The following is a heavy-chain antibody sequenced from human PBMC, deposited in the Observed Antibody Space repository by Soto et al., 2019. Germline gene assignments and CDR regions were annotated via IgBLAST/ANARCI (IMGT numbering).Heavy chain of an antibody. Sequence: QVPLVQSGAEVKKPGSSVKVSCKASGGTFSSYAISWVRQAPGQGLEWMGGIIPIFGTANYAQKFQGRVTITADESTSTAYMELGSLRSEDTAVYYCARGHDGGSSRGDDYWGQGTLVTVSS. J-gene: IGHJ4*02. D-gene: IGHD6-13*01. CDR2: IIPIFGTA. V-gene: IGHV1-69*01. CDR1: GGTFSSYA. CDR3: ARGHDGGSSRGDDY.